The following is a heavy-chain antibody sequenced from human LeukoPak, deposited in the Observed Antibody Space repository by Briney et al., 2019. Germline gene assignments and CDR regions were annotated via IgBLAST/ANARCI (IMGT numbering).Heavy chain of an antibody. V-gene: IGHV4-34*01. J-gene: IGHJ4*02. D-gene: IGHD3-22*01. CDR1: GGSFSGYY. CDR3: ARVVGTMIPFDY. CDR2: INHSVST. Sequence: SETLSLTCAVYGGSFSGYYWSWIRQPPGKWLEWIGEINHSVSTNYNPSLKSRVPISVDTSKNQFSLKLSSVAAADTAVYYCARVVGTMIPFDYWGQGNLVTVSS.